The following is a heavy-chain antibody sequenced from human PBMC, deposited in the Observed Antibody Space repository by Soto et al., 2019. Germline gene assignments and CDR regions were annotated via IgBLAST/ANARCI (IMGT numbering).Heavy chain of an antibody. V-gene: IGHV4-61*01. D-gene: IGHD6-13*01. CDR1: GGSVSSGSYY. J-gene: IGHJ5*02. CDR2: IYYSGST. Sequence: SETLSLTCTVSGGSVSSGSYYWSWIRQPPGKGLEWIGYIYYSGSTNYNPSLKSRVTISVDTSKNQFSLKLSSVTAADTAVYYCARSRAAAAANNWFDPWGQGTLVTVSS. CDR3: ARSRAAAAANNWFDP.